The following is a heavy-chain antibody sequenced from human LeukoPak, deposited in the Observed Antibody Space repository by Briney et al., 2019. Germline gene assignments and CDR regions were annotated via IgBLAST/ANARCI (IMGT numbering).Heavy chain of an antibody. J-gene: IGHJ5*02. V-gene: IGHV4-30-4*08. CDR1: GASISSGNYY. Sequence: PSQTLSLTCTVSGASISSGNYYWSWIRQPPGKGLEWIGYIYYSGSTYYNPSLKSRVTISVDTSKNQFSLKLSSVTAADTAVYYCARGYFGSGYYWFDPWGQGTLVTVSS. CDR2: IYYSGST. CDR3: ARGYFGSGYYWFDP. D-gene: IGHD3-22*01.